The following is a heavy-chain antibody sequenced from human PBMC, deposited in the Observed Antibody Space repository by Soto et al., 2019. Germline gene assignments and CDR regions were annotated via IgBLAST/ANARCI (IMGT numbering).Heavy chain of an antibody. J-gene: IGHJ4*02. CDR3: ARRAVTTYHYFDY. CDR2: IHRASTYI. V-gene: IGHV3-21*06. Sequence: EVQLVESGGGLVKPGGSLRLSCATSGFTFSSFDMDWVRQAPGKGLEWVSSIHRASTYIYYADSVRGRFTISRDNAKISLYLQMNSLTVEDTAVYYCARRAVTTYHYFDYWGQGALVTVSS. D-gene: IGHD4-17*01. CDR1: GFTFSSFD.